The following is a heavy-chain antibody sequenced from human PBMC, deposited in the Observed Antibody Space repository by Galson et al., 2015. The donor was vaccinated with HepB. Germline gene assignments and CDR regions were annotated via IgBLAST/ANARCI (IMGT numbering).Heavy chain of an antibody. Sequence: SVKVSCKASGYTFTSYAMNWVRQAPGQGLEWMGWINTNTGNPTYAQGFTGRFVFSLDTSVSTAYLQISSLKAEDTAVYYCAILPYYDILTGYYYYFDYWGQGTLVTVSS. D-gene: IGHD3-9*01. CDR3: AILPYYDILTGYYYYFDY. J-gene: IGHJ4*02. CDR2: INTNTGNP. V-gene: IGHV7-4-1*02. CDR1: GYTFTSYA.